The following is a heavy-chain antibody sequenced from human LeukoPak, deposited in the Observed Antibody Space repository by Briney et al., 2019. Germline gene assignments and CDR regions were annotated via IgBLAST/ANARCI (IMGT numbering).Heavy chain of an antibody. CDR3: ARSVFTGAYPDFFDF. CDR1: GDSISRGGYS. Sequence: SETLSLTCAVSGDSISRGGYSWSWIRQSPGKGLVLVASISYSGATFYYPSLESRLTISKDTSKNHFSLELSSVTAADTALYYCARSVFTGAYPDFFDFWGQGALVTVSS. J-gene: IGHJ4*02. V-gene: IGHV4-30-4*07. CDR2: ISYSGAT.